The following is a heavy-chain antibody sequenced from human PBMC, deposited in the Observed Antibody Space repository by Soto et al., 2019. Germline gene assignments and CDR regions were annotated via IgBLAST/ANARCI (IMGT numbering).Heavy chain of an antibody. D-gene: IGHD2-15*01. CDR2: INSDGSST. CDR3: ARGLYCSGGSCYSPGEEYFQH. J-gene: IGHJ1*01. CDR1: GFTFSSYW. Sequence: EVQLVESGGGLVQPGGSLRLSCAASGFTFSSYWMHWVRQAPGKGLVWVSRINSDGSSTSYADSVKGRFTISRDNAKNTLDLQMNSLRAEDTAVYYCARGLYCSGGSCYSPGEEYFQHWGQGTLVTVSS. V-gene: IGHV3-74*01.